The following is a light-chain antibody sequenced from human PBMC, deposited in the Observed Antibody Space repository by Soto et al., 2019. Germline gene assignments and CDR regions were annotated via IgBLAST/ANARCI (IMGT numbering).Light chain of an antibody. CDR2: KAS. CDR3: QHHNIYSKA. CDR1: QSIRSW. J-gene: IGKJ1*01. V-gene: IGKV1-5*03. Sequence: QMNLTPSTVTRSVSPRVTITRRASQSIRSWLAWYQQKPGQAPTLLIYKASTLTSGIPSRFSGSGSGTEFTLTISSLQPDDFAIYYCQHHNIYSKAFGQGTKVDIK.